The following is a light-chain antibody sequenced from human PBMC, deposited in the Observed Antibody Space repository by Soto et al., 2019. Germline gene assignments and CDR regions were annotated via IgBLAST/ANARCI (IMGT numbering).Light chain of an antibody. V-gene: IGLV2-14*01. CDR1: SSDIGGYKY. Sequence: QSALTQPASVSGSPGQSITISCTGTSSDIGGYKYVSWYQQHPGKAPKLMIYDVTNRPSGVSNRFSGSKSGNTASLTISGLQAEDEADYYCSSYRSSSVIFGGGTKLTVL. J-gene: IGLJ2*01. CDR2: DVT. CDR3: SSYRSSSVI.